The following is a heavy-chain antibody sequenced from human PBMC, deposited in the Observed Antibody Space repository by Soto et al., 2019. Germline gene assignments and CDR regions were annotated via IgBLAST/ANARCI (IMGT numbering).Heavy chain of an antibody. CDR1: GFIFSDYS. CDR3: ARDSTSIDF. V-gene: IGHV3-48*02. J-gene: IGHJ4*02. CDR2: ISSSSSST. Sequence: GGSLRLSCAASGFIFSDYSMNWVRQAPGKGLEWVSYISSSSSSTYYADSVKGRFSISRDSATNSLYLQMNSLRDEDTAVYYCARDSTSIDFWGQGTLVTVSS.